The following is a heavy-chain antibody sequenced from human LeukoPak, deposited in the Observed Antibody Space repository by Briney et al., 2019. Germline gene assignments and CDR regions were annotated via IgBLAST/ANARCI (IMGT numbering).Heavy chain of an antibody. Sequence: GGSLRLSCAASEFTVSSNYMSWVRQAPGKGLEWVSFIYSGGSTYYADSVKGRFTISRDNSKNTLYLQINSLRAEDTAVYYCARASRREYYYGSGSSPYYYYYMDVWGKGTTVTISS. CDR3: ARASRREYYYGSGSSPYYYYYMDV. CDR1: EFTVSSNY. CDR2: IYSGGST. J-gene: IGHJ6*03. D-gene: IGHD3-10*01. V-gene: IGHV3-53*01.